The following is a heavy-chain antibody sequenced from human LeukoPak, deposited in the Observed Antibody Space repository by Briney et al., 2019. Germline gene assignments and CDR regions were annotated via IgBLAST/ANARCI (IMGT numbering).Heavy chain of an antibody. CDR2: IYYTGNT. CDR3: ARGGYYGSGNDFRFDP. Sequence: SETLSLTCSVSGDSIIGYYWGWIRQPPGKGLEWIGNIYYTGNTYYNSSLKSRATISLDTSKNQFSLKVISMTAADTAAYYCARGGYYGSGNDFRFDPWGQGTLVTVSS. D-gene: IGHD3-10*01. V-gene: IGHV4-39*07. J-gene: IGHJ5*02. CDR1: GDSIIGYY.